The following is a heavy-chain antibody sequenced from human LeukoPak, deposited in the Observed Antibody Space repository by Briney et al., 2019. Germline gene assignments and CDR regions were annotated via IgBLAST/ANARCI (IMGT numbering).Heavy chain of an antibody. CDR1: GFTFSSYS. CDR2: ISSSSSYI. CDR3: ARDQKGDYYDSSGFYRVRYFDY. V-gene: IGHV3-21*01. Sequence: GGSLRLSCAASGFTFSSYSMNWVRQAPGKGLEWVSSISSSSSYIYYADSVKGRFTISRDNAKNSLYLQMNSLRAEDTAVYYCARDQKGDYYDSSGFYRVRYFDYWGQGTLVTVSS. D-gene: IGHD3-22*01. J-gene: IGHJ4*02.